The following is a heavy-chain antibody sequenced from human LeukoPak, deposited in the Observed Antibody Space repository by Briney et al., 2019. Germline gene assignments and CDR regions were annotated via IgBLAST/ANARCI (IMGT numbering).Heavy chain of an antibody. CDR3: ARESGRESYGSSGVYDY. J-gene: IGHJ4*02. D-gene: IGHD6-25*01. CDR1: GYTFTSYG. V-gene: IGHV1-18*01. CDR2: ISAYNGNT. Sequence: GASVKVSCKASGYTFTSYGISWVRQAPGQGLEWMGWISAYNGNTNYAQKLQGRVTMTTDTSTSTAYMELRSLRSDDTAVYYCARESGRESYGSSGVYDYWGQGTLVTVSS.